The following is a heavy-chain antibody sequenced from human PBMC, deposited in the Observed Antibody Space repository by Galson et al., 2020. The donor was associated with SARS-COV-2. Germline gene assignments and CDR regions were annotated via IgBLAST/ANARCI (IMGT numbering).Heavy chain of an antibody. CDR3: ARDHRPSMIVVVMGSFDY. CDR1: GYTFTSYA. J-gene: IGHJ4*02. CDR2: INAGNGNT. V-gene: IGHV1-3*01. Sequence: ASVKVSCKASGYTFTSYAMHWVRQAPGQRLEWMGWINAGNGNTKYSQKFQGRVTITRDTSASTAYMELSSLRSEDTAVYYCARDHRPSMIVVVMGSFDYWGQGTLVTVSS. D-gene: IGHD3-22*01.